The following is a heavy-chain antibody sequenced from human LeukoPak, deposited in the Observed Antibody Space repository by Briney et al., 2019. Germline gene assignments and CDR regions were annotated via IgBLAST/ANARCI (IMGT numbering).Heavy chain of an antibody. CDR2: IYTSGST. CDR1: GGSISSGSYY. D-gene: IGHD3-22*01. V-gene: IGHV4-61*02. CDR3: ARVVIEYYFDY. J-gene: IGHJ4*02. Sequence: SETLSLTCTVSGGSISSGSYYWSWIRQPAGKGLEWIGRIYTSGSTNYNPSLKSRVTISVDTSKNQFSLKLSSVTAADTAVYYCARVVIEYYFDYWGQGTLVTVSS.